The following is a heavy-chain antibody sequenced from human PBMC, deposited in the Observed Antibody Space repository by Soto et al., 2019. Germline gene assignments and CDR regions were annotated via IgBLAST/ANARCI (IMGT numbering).Heavy chain of an antibody. CDR1: GFTFXSYG. CDR2: ISYDGSNK. D-gene: IGHD6-19*01. CDR3: AKDAVAGTFDY. V-gene: IGHV3-30*18. Sequence: QVQLVESGGGVVQPGRSLRLSCAASGFTFXSYGMHWVRQAPGKGLEWVAVISYDGSNKYYADSVKGRFTISRDNSKNTLYLQMNSLRAEDTAVYYCAKDAVAGTFDYWGQGTLVTVSS. J-gene: IGHJ4*02.